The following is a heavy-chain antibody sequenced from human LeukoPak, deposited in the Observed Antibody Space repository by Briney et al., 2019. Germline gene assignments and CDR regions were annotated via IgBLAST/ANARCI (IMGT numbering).Heavy chain of an antibody. CDR2: IYPGDSDT. Sequence: GESLKISCKGSGYSFTSYWIGWVSQMPGKGLEWMGIIYPGDSDTRYSPSFQGQVTISADKSISTAYLQWSSLKASDTAMYYCARRNDILTGYLYYFDYWGQGTLVTVSS. D-gene: IGHD3-9*01. J-gene: IGHJ4*02. V-gene: IGHV5-51*01. CDR3: ARRNDILTGYLYYFDY. CDR1: GYSFTSYW.